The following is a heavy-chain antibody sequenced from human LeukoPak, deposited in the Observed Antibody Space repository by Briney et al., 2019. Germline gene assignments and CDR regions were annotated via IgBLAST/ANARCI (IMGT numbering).Heavy chain of an antibody. D-gene: IGHD4-17*01. CDR3: AKGGYGDYASFDY. CDR2: IRYDGSNK. V-gene: IGHV3-30*02. Sequence: GGSLRLSCAASGFTFSSYGMHWVRQAPGKGLEWVAFIRYDGSNKYYADSVKGRFTISRDNSKNTLYLQTNSLRAEDTAVYYCAKGGYGDYASFDYWGQGTLVTVSS. CDR1: GFTFSSYG. J-gene: IGHJ4*02.